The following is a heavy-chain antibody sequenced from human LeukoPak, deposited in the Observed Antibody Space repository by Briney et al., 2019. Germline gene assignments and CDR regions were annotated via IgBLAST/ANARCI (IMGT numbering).Heavy chain of an antibody. V-gene: IGHV3-9*01. CDR1: GFTFDDYA. J-gene: IGHJ5*02. D-gene: IGHD2-2*01. Sequence: GGSLRLSCAASGFTFDDYAMHWVRQAPGKGLEWVSGISWNSGSIGYADSVRGRFTISRDNAKNSLYLQMNSLRAEDTALYYCAKGRDKYQLLSKNWFDPWGQGTLVTASS. CDR2: ISWNSGSI. CDR3: AKGRDKYQLLSKNWFDP.